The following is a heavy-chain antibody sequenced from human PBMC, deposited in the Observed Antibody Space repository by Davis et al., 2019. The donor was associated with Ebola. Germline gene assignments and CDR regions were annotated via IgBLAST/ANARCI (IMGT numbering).Heavy chain of an antibody. CDR3: ARHESGHSGSFDS. V-gene: IGHV4-59*08. Sequence: MPSETLSPPCTLSAGSTSAYSWSWIRQPPGKGLEWIAYVPYTWSNEYNPSLKSRITRLVTTSKNQFSLDLSSVTAADTAVCSCARHESGHSGSFDSWGQGTLVTVSS. CDR1: AGSTSAYS. D-gene: IGHD5-12*01. J-gene: IGHJ4*02. CDR2: VPYTWSN.